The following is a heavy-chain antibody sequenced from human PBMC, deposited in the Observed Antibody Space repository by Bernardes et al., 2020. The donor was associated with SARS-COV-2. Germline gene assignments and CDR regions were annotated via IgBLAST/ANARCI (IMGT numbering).Heavy chain of an antibody. J-gene: IGHJ2*01. D-gene: IGHD6-19*01. CDR3: ARDALYSSGWYLIRYWYFDL. CDR1: GYTFSLHW. Sequence: GGSLRLSCAGSGYTFSLHWMTWVRQAPGKGLEWVANIKPDGSEKYYVDSVKGRFTISRDNAKNSLYLQMNSLRAEDTAVYYCARDALYSSGWYLIRYWYFDLWGRGTLVTVSS. CDR2: IKPDGSEK. V-gene: IGHV3-7*01.